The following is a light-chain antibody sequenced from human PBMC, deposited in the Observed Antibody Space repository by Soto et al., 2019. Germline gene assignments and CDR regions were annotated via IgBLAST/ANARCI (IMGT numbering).Light chain of an antibody. J-gene: IGKJ5*01. V-gene: IGKV3-20*01. CDR2: DAS. CDR3: QQYGSSPQT. Sequence: SPGTLSLSPGERATLSCRASQSVSSSYLAWYQQKPGQAPRLLIYDASSRATGIPDRFSGSGSGTDFTLTISRLEPEDFAVYYCQQYGSSPQTFGQGTRLEIK. CDR1: QSVSSSY.